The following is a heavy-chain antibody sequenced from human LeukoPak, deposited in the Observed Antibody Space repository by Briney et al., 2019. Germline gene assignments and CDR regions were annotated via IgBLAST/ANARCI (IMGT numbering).Heavy chain of an antibody. Sequence: SETLSLTCTVSGASISSSICYWGWIRQPPGKGLEWIGSIHYSGSTYYNPSLKSRVTISVDMSNNQFSLKLSSVTAADTAVYYCARRRTVGDDNVPFGYWGQGALVTVSS. CDR2: IHYSGST. CDR1: GASISSSICY. J-gene: IGHJ4*02. D-gene: IGHD2-21*02. V-gene: IGHV4-39*01. CDR3: ARRRTVGDDNVPFGY.